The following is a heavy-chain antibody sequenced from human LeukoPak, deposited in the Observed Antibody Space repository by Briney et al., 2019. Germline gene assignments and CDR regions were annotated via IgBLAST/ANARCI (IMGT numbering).Heavy chain of an antibody. V-gene: IGHV1-2*02. Sequence: ASVKVSCKASGYTFTGYYMHWVRQAPGQGLEWMGWINPNSGGTNYAQKFQGRVTITRDTSISTAYMELSRLRSDDTAVYYCARGAATRLVRDVEWFDPWGQGTLVTVSS. D-gene: IGHD5-24*01. J-gene: IGHJ5*02. CDR2: INPNSGGT. CDR3: ARGAATRLVRDVEWFDP. CDR1: GYTFTGYY.